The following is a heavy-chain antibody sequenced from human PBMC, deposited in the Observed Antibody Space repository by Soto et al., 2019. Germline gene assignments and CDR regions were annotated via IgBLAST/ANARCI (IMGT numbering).Heavy chain of an antibody. CDR1: GFTFSDYY. J-gene: IGHJ4*02. CDR3: AHVGGGYCSGGSCSPYYFDY. Sequence: QVQLVESGGDLVTPGGSLRLSCAASGFTFSDYYMAWIRQAPGRGLEWISFISGNGRSTRYADSVKGRFTISRDNAKNSLYLQMNSLRAEDTAVYYCAHVGGGYCSGGSCSPYYFDYWGQGTLVTVSS. V-gene: IGHV3-11*05. CDR2: ISGNGRST. D-gene: IGHD2-15*01.